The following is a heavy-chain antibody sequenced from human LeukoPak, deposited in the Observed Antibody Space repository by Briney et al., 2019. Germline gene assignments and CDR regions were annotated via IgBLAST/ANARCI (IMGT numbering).Heavy chain of an antibody. CDR3: ARVKVGTTNRFDY. J-gene: IGHJ4*02. CDR2: ISSSSDYT. D-gene: IGHD1-26*01. CDR1: GFTFTYAW. V-gene: IGHV3-11*05. Sequence: PGGSLRLSCAASGFTFTYAWMSWVRQAPGKGLECVSYISSSSDYTNYPDSVKGRFTISRDNAKNSLYLQMNSLRAEDTAVYYCARVKVGTTNRFDYWGQGTLVTVSS.